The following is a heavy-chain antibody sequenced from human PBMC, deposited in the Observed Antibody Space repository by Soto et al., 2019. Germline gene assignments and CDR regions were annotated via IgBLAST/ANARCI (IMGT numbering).Heavy chain of an antibody. D-gene: IGHD4-4*01. CDR1: GYTFTNYG. CDR2: INADYGNT. V-gene: IGHV1-18*04. Sequence: QLQLVQSGTELKKPGASVKVSCKASGYTFTNYGITWVRQAPGQGLEWMGWINADYGNTNYEQKFQGSVTMTTDTSTNTAYMELRSLRSDDTAVYYCALKSLSNFNWFDPWGQGTLVTVSS. J-gene: IGHJ5*02. CDR3: ALKSLSNFNWFDP.